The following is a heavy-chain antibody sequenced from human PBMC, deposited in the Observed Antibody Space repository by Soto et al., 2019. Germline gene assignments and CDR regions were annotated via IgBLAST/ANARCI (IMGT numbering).Heavy chain of an antibody. D-gene: IGHD3-22*01. V-gene: IGHV3-30*18. CDR2: ISYDGSNE. J-gene: IGHJ4*02. Sequence: QVHLVESGGGVVQPGRSLRLSCEASGFTFSNYGTHWVRQAPGEGLEWVAHISYDGSNEHYTDSVKGRFTITRENSKNMVFLHMNSLRPEDTAVYHCAKETYFRGSSGYYVFDYWGPGNQVTVSS. CDR3: AKETYFRGSSGYYVFDY. CDR1: GFTFSNYG.